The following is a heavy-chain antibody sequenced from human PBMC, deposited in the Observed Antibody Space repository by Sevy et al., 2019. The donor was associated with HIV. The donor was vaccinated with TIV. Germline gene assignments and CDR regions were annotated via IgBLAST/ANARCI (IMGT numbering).Heavy chain of an antibody. CDR3: VKAIVHSSEVGTFDI. D-gene: IGHD2-21*01. CDR2: ISSNGGSR. CDR1: GFSFSGYA. V-gene: IGHV3-64D*06. Sequence: GGSLRLSCSASGFSFSGYAMHWVRQAPGKGLEYVSAISSNGGSRYYAKSVKGRFTISRDNSKSALYLQMSSLRTEDTAVYYCVKAIVHSSEVGTFDIWGQGTMVTVSS. J-gene: IGHJ3*02.